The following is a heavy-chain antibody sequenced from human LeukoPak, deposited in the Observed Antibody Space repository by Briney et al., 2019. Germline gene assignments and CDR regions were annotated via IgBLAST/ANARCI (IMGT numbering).Heavy chain of an antibody. CDR3: ARGTIAAAGYYHFDY. V-gene: IGHV3-48*03. CDR2: ISSSGSTI. J-gene: IGHJ4*02. D-gene: IGHD6-13*01. CDR1: GFTFSSYE. Sequence: GGSLRLSCAASGFTFSSYEMNWVRQAPGKGLEWVSYISSSGSTIYYADSVKGRFTISRDNAKNSLYLQMNSLRAEDTAVYYCARGTIAAAGYYHFDYWGQGTQVTVSS.